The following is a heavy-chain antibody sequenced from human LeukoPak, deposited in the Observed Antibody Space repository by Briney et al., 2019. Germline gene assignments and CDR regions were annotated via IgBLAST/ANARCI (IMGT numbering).Heavy chain of an antibody. Sequence: PGGSLRLSCAASGFTFSSYEMNWVRQAPGKGLEWVSYISSSGSTIYYADSVKGRFTISRDNAKNSLYLQMNSLRAEDTAVYYCAREIQPWDIVATIQSGAFDIWGQGTMVTVSS. V-gene: IGHV3-48*03. CDR1: GFTFSSYE. CDR3: AREIQPWDIVATIQSGAFDI. D-gene: IGHD5-12*01. CDR2: ISSSGSTI. J-gene: IGHJ3*02.